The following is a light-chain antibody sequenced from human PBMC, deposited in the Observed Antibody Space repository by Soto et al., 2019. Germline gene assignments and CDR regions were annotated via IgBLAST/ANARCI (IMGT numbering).Light chain of an antibody. CDR3: QQYDNPPLP. Sequence: DIQMTQSPSSLSAYVGDRVTITCQASQDISNYLNWYQQKPGKAPKLLIYDASNLETGVPSRFSGSGSGTDFTFTISSLQPEDIATYYCQQYDNPPLPFGQGTRLEIK. CDR2: DAS. CDR1: QDISNY. V-gene: IGKV1-33*01. J-gene: IGKJ5*01.